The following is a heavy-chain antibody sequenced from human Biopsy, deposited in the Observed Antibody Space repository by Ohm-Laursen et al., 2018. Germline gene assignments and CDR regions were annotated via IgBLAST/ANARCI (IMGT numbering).Heavy chain of an antibody. V-gene: IGHV3-21*01. Sequence: SLRLSCTASGFAFSDYSMSWVRQAPGKGLEWVSSVTTTSSYTYYADSVKGRFTISRDNVKNSLYLQMNSLRTEDTAVYYCARAYSAPGLRLVVVAGDFDCWGQGTRVTVSS. J-gene: IGHJ4*02. CDR3: ARAYSAPGLRLVVVAGDFDC. CDR1: GFAFSDYS. D-gene: IGHD2-15*01. CDR2: VTTTSSYT.